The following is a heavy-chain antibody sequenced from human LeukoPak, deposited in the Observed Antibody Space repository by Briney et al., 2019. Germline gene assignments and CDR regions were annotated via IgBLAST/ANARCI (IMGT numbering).Heavy chain of an antibody. V-gene: IGHV3-33*01. D-gene: IGHD3-9*01. CDR1: GFTFSSYG. CDR3: ARGCSYYDILTADRAFDI. J-gene: IGHJ3*02. Sequence: GGSLRLSCAASGFTFSSYGMHWVRQAPGKGREWVAVIWYDGSNKYYADSVKGRFTITRDNSKNTLYLQMNSLRAEDTAVYYCARGCSYYDILTADRAFDIWGRGTMVTVAS. CDR2: IWYDGSNK.